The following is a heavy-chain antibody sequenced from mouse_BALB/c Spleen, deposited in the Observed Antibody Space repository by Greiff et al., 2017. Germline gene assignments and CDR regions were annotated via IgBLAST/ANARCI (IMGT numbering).Heavy chain of an antibody. Sequence: EVMLVESGGGLVQPGGSLRLSCATSGFTFTDYYMSWVRQPPGKALEWLGFIRNKANGYTTEYSASVKGRFTISRDNSQSILYLQMNTLRAEDSATYYCARDMGGNYVFDYWGQGTTLTVSS. CDR3: ARDMGGNYVFDY. D-gene: IGHD2-1*01. V-gene: IGHV7-3*02. CDR1: GFTFTDYY. CDR2: IRNKANGYTT. J-gene: IGHJ2*01.